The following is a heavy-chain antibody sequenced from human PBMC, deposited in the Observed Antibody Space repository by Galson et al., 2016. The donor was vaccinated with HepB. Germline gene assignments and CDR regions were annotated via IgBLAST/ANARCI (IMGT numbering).Heavy chain of an antibody. Sequence: SVKVSCKASGNTFVDYVVHWVRQARGQGLEWMGRIFPKTGGTVITEKFQGRVSMPWDASIRVAYLDMTSLSSGDTAVYYCARERYEEMSIYKYFFGIIGWGQGTTVTVSS. CDR1: GNTFVDYV. J-gene: IGHJ6*02. CDR2: IFPKTGGT. D-gene: IGHD5-24*01. V-gene: IGHV1-2*06. CDR3: ARERYEEMSIYKYFFGIIG.